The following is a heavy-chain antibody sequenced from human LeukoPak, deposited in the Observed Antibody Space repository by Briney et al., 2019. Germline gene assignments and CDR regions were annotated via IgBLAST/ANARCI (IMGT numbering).Heavy chain of an antibody. J-gene: IGHJ6*02. V-gene: IGHV3-72*01. CDR3: SRATVATRGGGPYHYAMVV. D-gene: IGHD4-23*01. CDR1: GFTFSDHF. CDR2: TRNKAYSYTT. Sequence: PGGSLGLSCAASGFTFSDHFLDWVRQAPGKGLEWVGRTRNKAYSYTTESAASVKGRFTISRDESKNSVYLQMNSLKIEDTAVYYCSRATVATRGGGPYHYAMVVWGQGTTVTVSS.